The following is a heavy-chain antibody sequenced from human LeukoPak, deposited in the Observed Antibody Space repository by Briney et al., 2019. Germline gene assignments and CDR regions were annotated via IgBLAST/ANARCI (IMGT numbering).Heavy chain of an antibody. Sequence: PSETLSLTCVVYGGSFSGYYWTWIRQPPGKGLEWIGEIHYSGATSYKPSLKSRVTISGDTSKNQVSLNLRSVTAADTAVYYCARGRLDGYYFDYWGQGTLVTVSP. V-gene: IGHV4-34*01. CDR2: IHYSGAT. CDR3: ARGRLDGYYFDY. CDR1: GGSFSGYY. D-gene: IGHD1-1*01. J-gene: IGHJ4*02.